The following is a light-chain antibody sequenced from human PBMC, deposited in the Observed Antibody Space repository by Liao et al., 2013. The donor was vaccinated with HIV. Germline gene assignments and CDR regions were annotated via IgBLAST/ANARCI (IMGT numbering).Light chain of an antibody. CDR2: RNN. CDR3: QAWDSSTGDVL. CDR1: KLGDKY. J-gene: IGLJ2*01. V-gene: IGLV3-1*01. Sequence: SYVLTQPPSVSVSPGQTASITCSGEKLGDKYVCWYQQKPGQSPVLVIYRNNNRPSGIPGRFFGSNSGNTATLTISGTQAMDEADYYCQAWDSSTGDVLFGGGTKLTVL.